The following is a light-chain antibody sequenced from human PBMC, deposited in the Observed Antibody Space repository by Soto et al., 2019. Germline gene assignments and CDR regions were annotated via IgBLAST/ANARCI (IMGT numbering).Light chain of an antibody. CDR1: QTISTY. CDR2: AAS. V-gene: IGKV1-39*01. J-gene: IGKJ2*01. Sequence: DIQMTQSPSSLSASVGDRVTITCRASQTISTYLNWYQQEPGKAPKLLFYAASSLQSGVPSRFSGSGSGTDFNLTISNLQPEDFPAYYCQQSHGIPYTFGQGTKLEIK. CDR3: QQSHGIPYT.